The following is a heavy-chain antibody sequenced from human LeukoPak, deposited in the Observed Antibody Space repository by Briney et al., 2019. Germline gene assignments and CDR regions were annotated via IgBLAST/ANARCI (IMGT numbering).Heavy chain of an antibody. J-gene: IGHJ6*02. CDR2: ISSSGSTI. Sequence: GGSLRLSCAASGFTFSDYYMSWIRQAPGKGLEWVSYISSSGSTIYYADSVKGRFTISRDNAKNSLYLQMNSLRAEDTAVYYCARDRSWIWSGYYTVYGMDVWGQGTTVTVSS. D-gene: IGHD3-3*01. V-gene: IGHV3-11*01. CDR3: ARDRSWIWSGYYTVYGMDV. CDR1: GFTFSDYY.